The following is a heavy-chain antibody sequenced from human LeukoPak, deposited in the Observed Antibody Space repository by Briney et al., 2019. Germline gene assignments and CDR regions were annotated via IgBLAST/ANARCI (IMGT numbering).Heavy chain of an antibody. D-gene: IGHD3-3*01. J-gene: IGHJ4*02. CDR2: INAGNGNT. Sequence: ASVKVSCKASGYTFTSYAMHWVRQAPGQRLEWMGWINAGNGNTKYSQKFQGRVTITRDTSASTAYMELSSLRSEDTAVYDCARGVDPRFLEWLIQLDYWGQGTLVTVSS. CDR3: ARGVDPRFLEWLIQLDY. CDR1: GYTFTSYA. V-gene: IGHV1-3*01.